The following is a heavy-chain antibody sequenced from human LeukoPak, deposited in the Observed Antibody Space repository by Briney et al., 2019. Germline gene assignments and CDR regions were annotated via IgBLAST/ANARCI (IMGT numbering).Heavy chain of an antibody. J-gene: IGHJ6*03. Sequence: PSETLSLTCTVSGGSISTTSYHWGWIRQPPGKGLEWIGSIYFSGTTYYNPSLKSRVTISVDTSESQFPLKLNSVTAADTAVYYCARLLLYYYYIDVWGKGTTVTVSS. CDR2: IYFSGTT. CDR3: ARLLLYYYYIDV. V-gene: IGHV4-39*01. CDR1: GGSISTTSYH.